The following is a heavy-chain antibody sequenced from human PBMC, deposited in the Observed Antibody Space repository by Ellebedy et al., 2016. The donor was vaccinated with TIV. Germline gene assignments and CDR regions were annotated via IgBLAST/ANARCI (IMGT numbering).Heavy chain of an antibody. CDR1: GDSVSSNSAA. D-gene: IGHD6-19*01. CDR2: TYYRSKWYN. CDR3: AREEVAGLDSFPFDY. Sequence: MPSETLSLTFAISGDSVSSNSAAWNCIRQSPSRDLELLGWTYYRSKWYNDYAVSVKSRITINPDTSKNQFSLQLNSVTPEDTAVYYCAREEVAGLDSFPFDYWGQGTLVTVSS. J-gene: IGHJ4*02. V-gene: IGHV6-1*01.